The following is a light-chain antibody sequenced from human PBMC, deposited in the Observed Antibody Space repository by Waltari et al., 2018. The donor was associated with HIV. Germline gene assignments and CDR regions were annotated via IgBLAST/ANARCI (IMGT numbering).Light chain of an antibody. CDR2: DVS. CDR1: NSDVGRSNY. Sequence: QSALTQPAPVSGSPGQSITLSCTGDNSDVGRSNYVSWYQYHPGKAPKLIIYDVSNRPSCVSNRFSGSKSGTTSSLTISGLQAEDEADYYCSSYTSSMTVVFGGGTKLTVL. CDR3: SSYTSSMTVV. J-gene: IGLJ2*01. V-gene: IGLV2-14*03.